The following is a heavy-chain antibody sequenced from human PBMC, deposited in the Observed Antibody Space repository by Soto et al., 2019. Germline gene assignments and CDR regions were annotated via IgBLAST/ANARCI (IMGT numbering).Heavy chain of an antibody. CDR2: INHSGST. CDR3: ARAGVGATRAARKNPFDI. J-gene: IGHJ3*02. CDR1: GGSFSGYY. Sequence: SETLSLTCAVYGGSFSGYYWSWIRQPPGKGLEWIGEINHSGSTNYNPSLKSRVTISVDTSKNQFSLKLSSVTAADTAVYYCARAGVGATRAARKNPFDIWGQGTMVT. V-gene: IGHV4-34*01. D-gene: IGHD1-26*01.